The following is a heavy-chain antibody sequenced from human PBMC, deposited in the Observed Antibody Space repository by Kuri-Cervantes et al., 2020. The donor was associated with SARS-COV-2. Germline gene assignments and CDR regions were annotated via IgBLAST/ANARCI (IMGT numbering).Heavy chain of an antibody. Sequence: GGSLRLSCTGSGYSFTSYWIGWVRQMPGKGLEWMGIIYPGDSDTRYSPSFQGQVTISADKSISTAYLQWSSLKASDTAMYYCARFYTYYDFWSGYRTDDAFDIWGQGTMVTVSS. CDR3: ARFYTYYDFWSGYRTDDAFDI. D-gene: IGHD3-3*01. CDR1: GYSFTSYW. CDR2: IYPGDSDT. V-gene: IGHV5-51*01. J-gene: IGHJ3*02.